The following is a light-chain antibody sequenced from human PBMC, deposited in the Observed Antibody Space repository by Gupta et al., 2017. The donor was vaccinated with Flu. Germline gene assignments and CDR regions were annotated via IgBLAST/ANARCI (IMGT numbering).Light chain of an antibody. V-gene: IGKV3-15*01. CDR2: GAS. CDR1: QSVSSN. J-gene: IGKJ1*01. CDR3: QHSRT. Sequence: MTQSPATLSVSPGERATLSCRASQSVSSNLAWYQQKPGQAPRLLIYGASTRATGIPARFSGSGSGTEFTLTISSLQSEDFAVYYCQHSRTFGQGTKVEIK.